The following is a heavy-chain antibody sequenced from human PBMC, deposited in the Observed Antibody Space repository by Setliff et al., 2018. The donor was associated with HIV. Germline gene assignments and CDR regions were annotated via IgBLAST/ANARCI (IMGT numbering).Heavy chain of an antibody. Sequence: LSLSCAASRFTFSYYNMYWLRQAPGEGLEWVSSISGNSDHIYYADSVKGRFTISIDNAKNSLYLQMNSLRAEDTALYYCARGYSTNWLAAFDIWGQGTMVTVS. D-gene: IGHD6-13*01. CDR2: ISGNSDHI. CDR1: RFTFSYYN. CDR3: ARGYSTNWLAAFDI. V-gene: IGHV3-21*01. J-gene: IGHJ3*02.